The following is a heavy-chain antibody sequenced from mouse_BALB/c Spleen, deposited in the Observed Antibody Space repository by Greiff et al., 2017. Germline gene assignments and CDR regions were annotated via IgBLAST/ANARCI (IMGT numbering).Heavy chain of an antibody. Sequence: EVQGVESGPGLVKPSQSLSLTCTVTGYSITSDYAWNWIRQFPGNKLEWMGYISYSGSTSYNPSLKSRISITRDTSKNQFFLQLNSVTTEDTATYYCARYYGSSYAMDYWGQGTSVTVSS. V-gene: IGHV3-2*02. CDR2: ISYSGST. D-gene: IGHD1-1*01. J-gene: IGHJ4*01. CDR1: GYSITSDYA. CDR3: ARYYGSSYAMDY.